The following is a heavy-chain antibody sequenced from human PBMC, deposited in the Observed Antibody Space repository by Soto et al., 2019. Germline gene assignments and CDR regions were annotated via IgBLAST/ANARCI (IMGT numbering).Heavy chain of an antibody. CDR3: VRTPASGSLDP. Sequence: SQTLSLTCAISGDSVSSNSAAWNGISQSPSRGLEWLGRTYYRYKWYNDYAVSVKSRITINPDTSKNQLSLQLNSVTPEDTAVYYCVRTPASGSLDPWGQGTLVTVSS. CDR2: TYYRYKWYN. J-gene: IGHJ5*02. D-gene: IGHD6-13*01. V-gene: IGHV6-1*01. CDR1: GDSVSSNSAA.